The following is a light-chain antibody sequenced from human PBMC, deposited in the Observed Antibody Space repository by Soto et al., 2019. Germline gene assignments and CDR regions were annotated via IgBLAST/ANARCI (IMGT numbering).Light chain of an antibody. CDR1: QDISNY. V-gene: IGKV1-33*01. CDR3: QQYDNLPPYT. CDR2: DAS. Sequence: DIQMTQSPSSLSASVGDRVTITCQASQDISNYLNWYQQKPGKAPKLLIYDASNLETGVPSRFXGSGSGTDFTFTTISLQPEEIATYYCQQYDNLPPYTFGQGTKLEIK. J-gene: IGKJ2*01.